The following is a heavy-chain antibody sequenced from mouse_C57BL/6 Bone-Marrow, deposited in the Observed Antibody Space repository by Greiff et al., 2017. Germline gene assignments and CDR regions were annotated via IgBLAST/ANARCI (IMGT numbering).Heavy chain of an antibody. Sequence: EVQLVESGGGLVQPGGSLSLSCAASGFTFTDYYMSWVRQPPGKALEWLGFIRNKANGYTTEYSASVKGRFTISRDNSQSILYLQMNALGAEDSATYNCARHYGSSDGFAYWGQGTLVTVSA. CDR1: GFTFTDYY. D-gene: IGHD1-1*01. V-gene: IGHV7-3*01. J-gene: IGHJ3*01. CDR3: ARHYGSSDGFAY. CDR2: IRNKANGYTT.